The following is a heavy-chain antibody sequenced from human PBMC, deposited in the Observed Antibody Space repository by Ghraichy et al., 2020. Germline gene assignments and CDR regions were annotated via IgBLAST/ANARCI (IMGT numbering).Heavy chain of an antibody. Sequence: GGSLRLSCVASGISINTYAMNWVRQAPGKGLEWVAVISHDGGKRYYAESVKGRFTISRDTSKSTLSLQMNSLTTADTALYFCARAGEASPYSNFWYFDIWGRGTRVTVSS. V-gene: IGHV3-30*04. CDR2: ISHDGGKR. CDR3: ARAGEASPYSNFWYFDI. CDR1: GISINTYA. J-gene: IGHJ2*01. D-gene: IGHD4-11*01.